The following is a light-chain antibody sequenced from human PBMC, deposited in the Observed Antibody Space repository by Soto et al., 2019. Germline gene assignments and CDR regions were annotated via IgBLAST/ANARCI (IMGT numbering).Light chain of an antibody. Sequence: QSALTQPASVSGSPGQSITISCTGTSSDVGGFNYVSWYQQHPGKTPKLLIYDVSDRPSGVSNRFSGSKSGNTASLTISGLQAEDEADYYCSSFTGSQTLVFGAGTKLTVL. CDR2: DVS. V-gene: IGLV2-14*03. CDR1: SSDVGGFNY. J-gene: IGLJ2*01. CDR3: SSFTGSQTLV.